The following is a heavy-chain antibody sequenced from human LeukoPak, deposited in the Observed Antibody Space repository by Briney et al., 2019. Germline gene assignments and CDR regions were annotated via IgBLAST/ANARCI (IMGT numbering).Heavy chain of an antibody. CDR1: GFTFSRYW. V-gene: IGHV3-74*01. Sequence: PGGSLRLSCAASGFTFSRYWMNWVRQAPGKGLVWVSRINSDGSTTRYADSVKGRFTISRDNAKNTMYLQMNSLRAEDTAVYYCARKGYYYYVMDVWGQGTTVTVSS. CDR2: INSDGSTT. CDR3: ARKGYYYYVMDV. J-gene: IGHJ6*02.